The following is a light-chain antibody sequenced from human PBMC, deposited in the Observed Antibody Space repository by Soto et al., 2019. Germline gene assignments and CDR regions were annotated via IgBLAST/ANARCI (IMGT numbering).Light chain of an antibody. CDR3: SSYTSSSTE. V-gene: IGLV2-14*01. CDR2: DVS. Sequence: QSPLTQPASVSGSPGQSITISCTGTSSDVGGYNYVSWYQQHPGKAPKLMIYDVSNRPSGVSNRFSGSKSGNTASLTISGLQAEDEADYYCSSYTSSSTEFGGGTKLTVL. CDR1: SSDVGGYNY. J-gene: IGLJ2*01.